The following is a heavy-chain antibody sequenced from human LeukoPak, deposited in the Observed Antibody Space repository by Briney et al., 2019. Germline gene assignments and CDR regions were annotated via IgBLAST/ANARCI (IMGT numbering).Heavy chain of an antibody. Sequence: GGSLRLSCAASGFTFDDYGMSWVRQAPGKGLEWVSGINWNGGSTGYADSVKGRFTISRDNAKNTLYLQMTSLRVEDTAVYYCGRGSGVADYWGQGALVTVSS. D-gene: IGHD7-27*01. J-gene: IGHJ4*02. V-gene: IGHV3-20*04. CDR3: GRGSGVADY. CDR1: GFTFDDYG. CDR2: INWNGGST.